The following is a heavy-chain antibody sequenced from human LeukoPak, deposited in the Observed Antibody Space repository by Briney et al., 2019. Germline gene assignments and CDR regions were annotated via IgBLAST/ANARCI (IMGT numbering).Heavy chain of an antibody. CDR3: ARELDIFGVVTFLAH. Sequence: GGSLRLSCAASGFTFSSYWMSWVRQAPGKGLEWVANIKQDGSEKYYVDSVKGRFTISRDNAKNSLYLQMNSLRAEDTAVYYCARELDIFGVVTFLAHWGQGTLVTVSS. CDR2: IKQDGSEK. D-gene: IGHD3-3*01. V-gene: IGHV3-7*01. CDR1: GFTFSSYW. J-gene: IGHJ4*02.